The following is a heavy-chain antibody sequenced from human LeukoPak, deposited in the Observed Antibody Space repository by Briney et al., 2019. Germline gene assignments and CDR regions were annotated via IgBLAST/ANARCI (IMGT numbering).Heavy chain of an antibody. CDR2: IIPIFGTA. Sequence: GASVKVSCKASGGTFSSYAISWVRQAPGQGLEWMGGIIPIFGTANYAQKFQGRVTITADESTSTAYMELRSLRSDDTAVYYCARGVAADHPQLGFDPWGQGTLVTVSS. CDR3: ARGVAADHPQLGFDP. CDR1: GGTFSSYA. J-gene: IGHJ5*02. V-gene: IGHV1-69*13. D-gene: IGHD6-13*01.